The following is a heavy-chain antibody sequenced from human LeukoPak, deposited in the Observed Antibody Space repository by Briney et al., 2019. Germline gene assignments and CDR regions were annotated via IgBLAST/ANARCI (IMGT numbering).Heavy chain of an antibody. CDR2: ISSSSSYT. D-gene: IGHD6-13*01. V-gene: IGHV3-11*06. J-gene: IGHJ6*02. Sequence: GSLRLSCAASGFTFSDYYMSWIRQAPGKGLEWVSYISSSSSYTNYADSVKGRFTTSRDNAKNSLYLQMNSLRAEDTAVYYCARDPRIAAAGTPGYYYYGMDVWGQGTTVTVSS. CDR1: GFTFSDYY. CDR3: ARDPRIAAAGTPGYYYYGMDV.